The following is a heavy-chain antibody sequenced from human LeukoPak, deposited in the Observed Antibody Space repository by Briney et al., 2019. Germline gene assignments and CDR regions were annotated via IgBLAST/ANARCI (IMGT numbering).Heavy chain of an antibody. CDR2: IYSDGKS. V-gene: IGHV3-53*01. D-gene: IGHD5-18*01. CDR3: AIHTWDV. CDR1: GFTVNSNY. Sequence: PGGSLRLSCAASGFTVNSNYMSWVRQAPGKGLEWVSVIYSDGKSYYADSVKGRFTISRDNSKNTVYLQMNSLRAEDTAVYYCAIHTWDVWGKGTTVTISS. J-gene: IGHJ6*04.